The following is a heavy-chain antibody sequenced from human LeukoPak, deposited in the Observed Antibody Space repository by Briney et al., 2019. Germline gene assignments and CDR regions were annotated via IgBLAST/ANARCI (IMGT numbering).Heavy chain of an antibody. Sequence: SVKVSCKASGGTFSSYAISWVRQAPGQGLEWMGGIIPIFGTANYAQKLQGRVTMTTDTSTSTAYMELRSLRSDDTAVYYCARDPRPIYAMVRGVIINWFDPWGQGTLVTVSS. CDR1: GGTFSSYA. CDR2: IIPIFGTA. D-gene: IGHD3-10*01. V-gene: IGHV1-69*05. J-gene: IGHJ5*02. CDR3: ARDPRPIYAMVRGVIINWFDP.